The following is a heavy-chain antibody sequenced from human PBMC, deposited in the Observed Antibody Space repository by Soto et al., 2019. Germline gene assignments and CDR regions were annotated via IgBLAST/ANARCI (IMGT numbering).Heavy chain of an antibody. CDR2: ISGSGGST. D-gene: IGHD6-13*01. CDR3: AKRLYSSNYYAAFDY. V-gene: IGHV3-23*01. CDR1: GFTFSSYA. J-gene: IGHJ4*02. Sequence: EVQLLESGGGLVQPGESLRLSCSASGFTFSSYAMSWVRQAPGKGLEWVSAISGSGGSTYYADSVKGRFTISRDNSDNTLYLQMNSLRAEDTALYSCAKRLYSSNYYAAFDYWGQGTLVTVSS.